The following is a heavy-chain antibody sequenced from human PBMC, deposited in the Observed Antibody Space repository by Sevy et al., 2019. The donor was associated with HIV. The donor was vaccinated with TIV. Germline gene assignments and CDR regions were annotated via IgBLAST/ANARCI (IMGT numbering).Heavy chain of an antibody. CDR2: INPNSGGT. CDR3: ARDGGYCTNGVCYNDWFDP. V-gene: IGHV1-2*02. Sequence: ASVKVSCKASGYTFTGYYMHWVRQAPGQGLEWMGWINPNSGGTNYAQKFQGRVTMTRDTSISTPYMELSRLRSDDTAVYYCARDGGYCTNGVCYNDWFDPWGQGTLVTVSS. J-gene: IGHJ5*02. CDR1: GYTFTGYY. D-gene: IGHD2-8*01.